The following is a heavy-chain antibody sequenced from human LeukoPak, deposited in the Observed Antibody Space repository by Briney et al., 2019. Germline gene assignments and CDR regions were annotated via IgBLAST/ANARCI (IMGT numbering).Heavy chain of an antibody. CDR1: GGTFISYA. D-gene: IGHD1-1*01. V-gene: IGHV1-69*13. CDR3: ARGAGNNWFDP. J-gene: IGHJ5*02. Sequence: SVKVSCKASGGTFISYAISWVRQAPGQGLEWMGGIIPIFGTANYAQKFQGRVTITAEQSTSTAYMELSSLRSEDTAVYYCARGAGNNWFDPWGQGTLVTVSS. CDR2: IIPIFGTA.